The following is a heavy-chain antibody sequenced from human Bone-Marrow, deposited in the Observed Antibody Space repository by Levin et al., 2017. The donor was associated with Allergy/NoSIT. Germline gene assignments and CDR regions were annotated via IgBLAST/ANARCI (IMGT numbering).Heavy chain of an antibody. J-gene: IGHJ4*02. CDR2: FDAEDGET. V-gene: IGHV1-24*01. D-gene: IGHD2-15*01. CDR3: ATDLIGVGAATLFDY. CDR1: GYSLTDLS. Sequence: ASVKVSCKVSGYSLTDLSIHWVRQSPEKGLEWMGSFDAEDGETIYAQKFQDRVTMTEDTSTDTAYMELRSLRFEDTAIYYCATDLIGVGAATLFDYWGQGALVTVSS.